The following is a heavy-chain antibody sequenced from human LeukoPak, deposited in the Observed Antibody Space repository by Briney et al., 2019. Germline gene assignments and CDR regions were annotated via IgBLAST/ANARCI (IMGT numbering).Heavy chain of an antibody. J-gene: IGHJ4*02. D-gene: IGHD4-17*01. CDR1: GFTFSSYG. CDR2: ISYDGSNK. Sequence: GGSLRLSCAASGFTFSSYGMHRVRQAPGKGLEWVAVISYDGSNKYYADSVKGRFTISRDNSKNTLYLQMNSPRAEDTAVYYCAKGPSDYGDYIDYWGQGTLVTVSS. CDR3: AKGPSDYGDYIDY. V-gene: IGHV3-30*18.